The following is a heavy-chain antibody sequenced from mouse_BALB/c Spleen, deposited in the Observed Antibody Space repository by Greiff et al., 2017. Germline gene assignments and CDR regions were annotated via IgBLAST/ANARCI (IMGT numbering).Heavy chain of an antibody. CDR3: AFSGYDYAMDY. Sequence: QVHVKQSGPGLVQPSQSLSITCTVSGFSLTSYGVHWVRQSPGKGLEWLGVLWSGGSTDYNAAFISRLSISKDNSKSQVFFKMNSLQADDTAIYYCAFSGYDYAMDYWGQGTSVTVSS. D-gene: IGHD2-2*01. CDR1: GFSLTSYG. J-gene: IGHJ4*01. CDR2: LWSGGST. V-gene: IGHV2-4-1*01.